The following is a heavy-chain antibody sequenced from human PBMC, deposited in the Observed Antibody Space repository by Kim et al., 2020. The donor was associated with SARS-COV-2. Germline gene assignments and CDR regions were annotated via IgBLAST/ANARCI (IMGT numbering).Heavy chain of an antibody. J-gene: IGHJ4*02. D-gene: IGHD1-26*01. Sequence: GGSLRLSCAASGFTFSSYAMSWVRQAPGKGLEWVSAISGSGGSTSYADSVKGRFTISRDNSKNTLYLQMNSLRAEETAVYYCAKRIVGATHDYWGQGTLVTVSS. V-gene: IGHV3-23*01. CDR3: AKRIVGATHDY. CDR2: ISGSGGST. CDR1: GFTFSSYA.